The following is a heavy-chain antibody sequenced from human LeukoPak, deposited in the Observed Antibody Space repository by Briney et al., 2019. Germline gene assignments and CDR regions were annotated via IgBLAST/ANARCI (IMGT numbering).Heavy chain of an antibody. CDR3: AKDPQYDLAYYGMDV. CDR1: GFTFSNFG. V-gene: IGHV3-30*18. CDR2: ISYDGSNK. D-gene: IGHD3-3*01. Sequence: SGGSLRLSCAASGFTFSNFGMHWVRQAPGKGLEWVAVISYDGSNKYYADSVKGRFTISRDNSKNTLYLQMNSLRVEDTAVYHCAKDPQYDLAYYGMDVWGQGTTVAVSS. J-gene: IGHJ6*02.